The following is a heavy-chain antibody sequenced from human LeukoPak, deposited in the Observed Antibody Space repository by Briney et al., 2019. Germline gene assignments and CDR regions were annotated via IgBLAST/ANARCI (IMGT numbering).Heavy chain of an antibody. J-gene: IGHJ4*02. CDR2: IASETYGGTA. CDR1: GFTFGDYA. CDR3: TRDQTPYY. Sequence: GGPLRLPCTASGFTFGDYAMTWVRQAPGKGLEWVGFIASETYGGTAEYAAAVKGRFTISRDDSKSIAYLQMNSLKTEDTAVYYCTRDQTPYYWGQGTLVTVSS. V-gene: IGHV3-49*04.